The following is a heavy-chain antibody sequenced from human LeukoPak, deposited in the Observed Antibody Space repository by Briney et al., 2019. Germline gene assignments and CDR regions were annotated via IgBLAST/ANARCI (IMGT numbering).Heavy chain of an antibody. CDR3: TTHPIYCSGGSCYSPEYYYYGMDV. J-gene: IGHJ6*02. CDR2: IRSKANSYAT. V-gene: IGHV3-73*01. D-gene: IGHD2-15*01. Sequence: GGSLRLSCAASGFTFSGSAMHWVRQASGKGLEWVGRIRSKANSYATAYAASVKGRFTISRDDSKTTAYLQMNSLKTEDTAVYYCTTHPIYCSGGSCYSPEYYYYGMDVWGQGTTVTVSS. CDR1: GFTFSGSA.